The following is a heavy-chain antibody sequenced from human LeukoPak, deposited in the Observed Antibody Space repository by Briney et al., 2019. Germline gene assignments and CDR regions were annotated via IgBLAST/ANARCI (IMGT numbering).Heavy chain of an antibody. D-gene: IGHD1-26*01. CDR3: IRISTREHQYGMDV. J-gene: IGHJ6*02. V-gene: IGHV3-13*01. CDR1: GFPFSNYD. CDR2: IDTVGNT. Sequence: GGSLRLSCGASGFPFSNYDMPWVRQAPGKGLNWVSAIDTVGNTYYSGSVKGRFTISRENAQNSLFLHMNSLRDGDTALYYCIRISTREHQYGMDVWGQGTTVTVSS.